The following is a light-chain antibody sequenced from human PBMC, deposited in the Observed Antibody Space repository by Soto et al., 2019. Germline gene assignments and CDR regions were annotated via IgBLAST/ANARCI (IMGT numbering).Light chain of an antibody. J-gene: IGLJ1*01. CDR2: DVS. V-gene: IGLV2-14*03. CDR1: SSDVGGYHY. CDR3: HSYTSSTTYV. Sequence: QSALTQPASVSGSPGQSITISCTGTSSDVGGYHYVSWYQHHPGKAPKLIIYDVSTRPSGVSNRFSGSKSGNTASLAISWLHAEDEADYYCHSYTSSTTYVFGTGTKVTVL.